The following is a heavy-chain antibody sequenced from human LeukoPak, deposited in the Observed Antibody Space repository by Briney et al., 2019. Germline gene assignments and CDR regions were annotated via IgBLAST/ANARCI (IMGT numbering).Heavy chain of an antibody. CDR2: INPSGGST. CDR1: GYTFTSYY. V-gene: IGHV1-46*01. J-gene: IGHJ4*02. Sequence: GASVKVSCTASGYTFTSYYMHWVRQAPGQGLEWMGIINPSGGSTSYAQKFQGRVTMTRDTATSTVYMVLSSLRAEDTAVYYCARAVAGSYFDYWGQGTLVTVSS. D-gene: IGHD6-19*01. CDR3: ARAVAGSYFDY.